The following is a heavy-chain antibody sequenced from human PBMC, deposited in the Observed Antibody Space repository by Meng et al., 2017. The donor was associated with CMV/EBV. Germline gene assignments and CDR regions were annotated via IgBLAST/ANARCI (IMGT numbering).Heavy chain of an antibody. D-gene: IGHD3-22*01. Sequence: EVQLXXXXXGLVXPXXXLRLXXXVSGFTFSSYAMSWVRQAPGKGLEWVSAISGSGGSTYYADSVKGRFTISRDNSKNTLYLQMNSLRAEDTAVYYCRRTGYYYDSSGYYYYFDYWGQGTLVTVSS. CDR3: RRTGYYYDSSGYYYYFDY. V-gene: IGHV3-23*01. CDR2: ISGSGGST. CDR1: GFTFSSYA. J-gene: IGHJ4*02.